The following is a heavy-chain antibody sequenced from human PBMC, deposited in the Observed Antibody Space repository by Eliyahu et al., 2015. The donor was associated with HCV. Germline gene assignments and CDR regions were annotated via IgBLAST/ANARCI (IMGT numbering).Heavy chain of an antibody. CDR1: GLTVRSNH. CDR2: IHNGGSI. CDR3: ARMQGFGSGPGYLDS. V-gene: IGHV3-66*01. D-gene: IGHD3-10*01. J-gene: IGHJ4*03. Sequence: EVQLVESGGXLVQPGGSXXLSCXXSGLTVRSNHMTWVRQAPGKGLEWVSVIHNGGSIFYTESVRGRFTISRDNSENTLYLQMHSLRADDTAVYYCARMQGFGSGPGYLDSWGQGTLVSVSS.